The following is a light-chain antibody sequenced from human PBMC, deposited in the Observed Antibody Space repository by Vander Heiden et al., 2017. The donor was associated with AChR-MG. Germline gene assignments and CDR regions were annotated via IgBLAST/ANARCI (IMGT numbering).Light chain of an antibody. CDR3: HQDGSSPRT. J-gene: IGKJ1*01. V-gene: IGKV3-20*01. Sequence: LVLTQSPGTLSLSPGETVTLSCRASQIISSNYLAWYQHRPGQAPTLLIYGASIRATGIPARFSGSGSGTDFTLTISRLESEDFAVYYCHQDGSSPRTFGQGTMVEI. CDR1: QIISSNY. CDR2: GAS.